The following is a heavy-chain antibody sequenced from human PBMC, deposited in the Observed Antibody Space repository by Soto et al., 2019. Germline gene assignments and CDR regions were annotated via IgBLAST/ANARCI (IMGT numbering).Heavy chain of an antibody. CDR3: ARRASASWSNWFDS. CDR1: GGSITSTIDY. J-gene: IGHJ5*01. CDR2: IYYDGST. V-gene: IGHV4-39*01. D-gene: IGHD2-2*01. Sequence: SETLSLTCSVSGGSITSTIDYWGWIRQSPGKGLEWTGNIYYDGSTFYNPSLKSRVTISVDTSKRQFSLRVSSVTAADTAVYYCARRASASWSNWFDSWGHGTLVTVSS.